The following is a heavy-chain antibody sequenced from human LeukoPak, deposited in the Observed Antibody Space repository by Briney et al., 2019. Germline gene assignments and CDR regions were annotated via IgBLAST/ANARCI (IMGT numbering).Heavy chain of an antibody. V-gene: IGHV4-34*01. CDR3: ARGFPRYVWFGDRRWFDP. CDR1: GGSLSSYY. CDR2: INHSGST. J-gene: IGHJ5*02. D-gene: IGHD3-10*01. Sequence: PSETLSLTCTVSGGSLSSYYWSWIRQPPGKGLEWIGEINHSGSTNYNPSLKSRVTISVDTSKNQFSLKLSSVTAADTAVYYCARGFPRYVWFGDRRWFDPWGQGTLVTVSS.